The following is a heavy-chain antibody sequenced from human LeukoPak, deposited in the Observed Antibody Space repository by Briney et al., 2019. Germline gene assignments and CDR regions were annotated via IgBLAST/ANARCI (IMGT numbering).Heavy chain of an antibody. V-gene: IGHV1-2*02. J-gene: IGHJ6*02. CDR3: ARYPPPRPNSGYALNYYGMDV. D-gene: IGHD5-12*01. CDR1: GYTFTGYY. CDR2: INPNSGGT. Sequence: ASVKVSCKASGYTFTGYYMHWVRQAPGQGLEWMGWINPNSGGTNYAQKFQGRVTMTRDTSISTAYMELSRLRSDDTAVYYCARYPPPRPNSGYALNYYGMDVWGQGTTVTVSS.